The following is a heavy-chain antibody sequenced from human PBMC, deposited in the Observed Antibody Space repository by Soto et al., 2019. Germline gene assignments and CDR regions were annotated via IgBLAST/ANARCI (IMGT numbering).Heavy chain of an antibody. V-gene: IGHV4-34*02. CDR3: ARAVSNSGCEHFDY. J-gene: IGHJ4*02. D-gene: IGHD6-19*01. CDR2: INHSGST. Sequence: QVQLQQWGAGLLKPSETLSLTCAVYGGSFSGYYWSWIRRPPGKGLEWMGEINHSGSTKYNPSLKSRVTISVDTSKNHFALKLSSVTAADTALYYCARAVSNSGCEHFDYWGQGTLVTVSS. CDR1: GGSFSGYY.